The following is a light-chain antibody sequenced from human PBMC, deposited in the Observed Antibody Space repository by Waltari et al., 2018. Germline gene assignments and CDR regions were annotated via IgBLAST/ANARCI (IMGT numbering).Light chain of an antibody. CDR1: KLGDKY. CDR3: QAWDSSTVV. CDR2: QDS. J-gene: IGLJ2*01. V-gene: IGLV3-1*01. Sequence: SYELTQPPSVSVSPGQTASITCSGDKLGDKYVSWYQLKPSQSPVLVIYQDSQRPSGIPERFSGSNSGNTATLTISGTQAMDEADYYCQAWDSSTVVFGGGTKLTVL.